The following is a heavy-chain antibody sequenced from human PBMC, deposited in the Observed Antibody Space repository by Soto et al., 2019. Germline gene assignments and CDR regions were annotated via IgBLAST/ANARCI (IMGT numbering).Heavy chain of an antibody. CDR3: ARTYSSSSSLYYFYLGV. V-gene: IGHV1-18*01. CDR1: GYTFASYG. Sequence: QVQLVQSGAEVKKPGASVKVSCKASGYTFASYGLSWVRQAPGQGLEWMGWISAYNGNTNYAQKFQGRVTMTTDTSTSKAYMELRSLRSDDKAVYYWARTYSSSSSLYYFYLGVWGKGPAVTVSS. CDR2: ISAYNGNT. D-gene: IGHD6-6*01. J-gene: IGHJ6*03.